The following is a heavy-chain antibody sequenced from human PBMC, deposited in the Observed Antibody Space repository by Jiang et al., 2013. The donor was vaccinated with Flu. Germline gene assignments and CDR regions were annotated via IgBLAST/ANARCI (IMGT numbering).Heavy chain of an antibody. CDR3: ARGITAVPYYYYGMDV. CDR2: TYYRSKWYN. J-gene: IGHJ6*02. Sequence: VSSNSAAWNWDQGSPPSRGLEWLGRTYYRSKWYNDYAVSVKSRITINPDTSKNQFSLQLNSVTPEDTAVYYCARGITAVPYYYYGMDVWGQGTTVTVSS. V-gene: IGHV6-1*01. CDR1: VSSNSAA. D-gene: IGHD2-21*02.